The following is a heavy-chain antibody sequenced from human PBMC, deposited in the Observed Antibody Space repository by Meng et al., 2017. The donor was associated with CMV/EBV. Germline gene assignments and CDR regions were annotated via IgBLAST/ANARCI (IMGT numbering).Heavy chain of an antibody. CDR3: ARDLAAGTRIFDY. V-gene: IGHV3-21*01. D-gene: IGHD6-13*01. CDR2: ISSSSSYI. J-gene: IGHJ4*02. Sequence: GGSLRLSCAASGFTFSSYSMNWVRQAPGKGLEWVSSISSSSSYIYYADSVKGRFTISRDNAKNSLYLQMNSLRAEDTAVYYCARDLAAGTRIFDYWGQGTLVTVSS. CDR1: GFTFSSYS.